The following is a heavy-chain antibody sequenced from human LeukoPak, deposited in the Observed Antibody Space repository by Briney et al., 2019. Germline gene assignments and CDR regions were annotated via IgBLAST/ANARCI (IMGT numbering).Heavy chain of an antibody. CDR2: ISYDGSNK. CDR3: ARDFSPGSTSLYYYYYGMDV. D-gene: IGHD2-2*01. CDR1: GFTFSSYA. V-gene: IGHV3-30*04. Sequence: GRSLRLSCAASGFTFSSYAMHRVRQAPGKGLEWVAVISYDGSNKYYADSVKGRFTISRDNSKNTLYLQMNSLRAEDTAVYYCARDFSPGSTSLYYYYYGMDVWGQGTTVTVSS. J-gene: IGHJ6*02.